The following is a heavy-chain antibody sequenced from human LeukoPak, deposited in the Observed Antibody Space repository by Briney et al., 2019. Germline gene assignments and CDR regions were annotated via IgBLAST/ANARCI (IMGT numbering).Heavy chain of an antibody. Sequence: PGGSLRLSCAASEFTFSSNAMNWVRQAPGKGLEWVSGISGSARSTYYADSVKGRFTISRDNSKNTLYLQMNSLRAEDTAVYYCAEGDYDILTTYFPSFDYWGQGTLVTVSS. V-gene: IGHV3-23*01. J-gene: IGHJ4*02. CDR1: EFTFSSNA. CDR2: ISGSARST. CDR3: AEGDYDILTTYFPSFDY. D-gene: IGHD3-9*01.